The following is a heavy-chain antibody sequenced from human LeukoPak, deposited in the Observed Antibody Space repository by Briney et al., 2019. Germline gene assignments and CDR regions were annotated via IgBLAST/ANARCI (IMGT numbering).Heavy chain of an antibody. CDR2: INPNSGGT. CDR1: GYTFTGYY. V-gene: IGHV1-2*02. J-gene: IGHJ6*03. CDR3: ARDPADIVVRGWDYYYYYMDV. Sequence: GASVKVSCKASGYTFTGYYMHWVRQAPGQGHEWMGWINPNSGGTNYAQKFEGRVTMTRDTSISTAYMELSRLRSDDTAVYYCARDPADIVVRGWDYYYYYMDVWGKGTTVTVSS. D-gene: IGHD2-15*01.